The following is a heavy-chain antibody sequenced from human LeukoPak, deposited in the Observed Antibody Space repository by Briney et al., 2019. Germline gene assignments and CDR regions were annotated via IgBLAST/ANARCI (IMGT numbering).Heavy chain of an antibody. Sequence: GGSLRLSCAASGFTFSNYGMHWVRQAPGKGLEWVAFIQYDGNNKYYADSVKGRFTISRDNSKNTLYLQMNSLSPEDTAVYYCARGATAMVSFYFDYWGQGTLVIVSS. CDR2: IQYDGNNK. D-gene: IGHD5-18*01. V-gene: IGHV3-30*02. CDR1: GFTFSNYG. CDR3: ARGATAMVSFYFDY. J-gene: IGHJ4*02.